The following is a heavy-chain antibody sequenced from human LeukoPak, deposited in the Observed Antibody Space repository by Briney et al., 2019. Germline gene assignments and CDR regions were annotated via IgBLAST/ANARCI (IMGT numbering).Heavy chain of an antibody. J-gene: IGHJ4*02. D-gene: IGHD6-13*01. CDR3: AKAHSSSWYDYFDY. V-gene: IGHV1-3*01. Sequence: ASVKVSCKASGYTFTSYAMHWVRQAPGQRLEWMGWINAGNGNTKYSQKFQGRVTITRDTSASTAYMKLSSQRSEDTAVYYCAKAHSSSWYDYFDYWGQGTLVTVSS. CDR2: INAGNGNT. CDR1: GYTFTSYA.